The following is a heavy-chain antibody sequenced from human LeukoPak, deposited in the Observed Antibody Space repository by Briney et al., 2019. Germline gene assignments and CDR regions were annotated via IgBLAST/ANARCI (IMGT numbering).Heavy chain of an antibody. J-gene: IGHJ6*03. V-gene: IGHV2-5*02. Sequence: ESGPTLVKPTQTLTLTCTFSGFSLSTSGVGVGWIRQPPGKALEWLALIYWDDDKRCSPSLKSRLTITKDTSKNQVVLTMTNMDPVDTATYYCAHTRYSSSHYYYYYYMDVWGKGTTVTVSS. CDR1: GFSLSTSGVG. CDR3: AHTRYSSSHYYYYYYMDV. CDR2: IYWDDDK. D-gene: IGHD6-6*01.